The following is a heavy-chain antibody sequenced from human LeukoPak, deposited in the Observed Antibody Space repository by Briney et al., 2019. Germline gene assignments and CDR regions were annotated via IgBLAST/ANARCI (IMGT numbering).Heavy chain of an antibody. V-gene: IGHV1-2*02. Sequence: ASVKVSCTASGYTFTGNYMHWVRQAPGQGLEWMGWINPNSGGTNYAQKFQGRVTMTRDTSISTAYMELSRLGSDDTAGYYCARDLVYYDSSGYPVYWGEGTLVTVSS. CDR2: INPNSGGT. J-gene: IGHJ4*02. CDR3: ARDLVYYDSSGYPVY. CDR1: GYTFTGNY. D-gene: IGHD3-22*01.